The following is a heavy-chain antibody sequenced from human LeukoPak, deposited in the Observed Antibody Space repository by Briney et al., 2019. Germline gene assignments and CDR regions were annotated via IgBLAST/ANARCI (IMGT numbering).Heavy chain of an antibody. Sequence: ASVKVSCKASGYTFTSYDINWVRQATGQGFEWMGWMNPNSGNTGYAQKFQGRVTITRNTSISTAYMELSSLRSEDTAVYYCARGEPGGNGWNYWGQGTLVTVSS. CDR1: GYTFTSYD. CDR2: MNPNSGNT. V-gene: IGHV1-8*03. D-gene: IGHD6-25*01. J-gene: IGHJ4*02. CDR3: ARGEPGGNGWNY.